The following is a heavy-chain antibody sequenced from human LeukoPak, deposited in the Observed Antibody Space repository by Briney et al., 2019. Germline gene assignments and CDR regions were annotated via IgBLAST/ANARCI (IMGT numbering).Heavy chain of an antibody. CDR3: ARVLSGRGSLYDYYYYMDV. Sequence: GGSLRLSCAASGFTFSSYGMSWVRQAPGKGLEWVSVTYSGGRTYYADSVKGRFTISRDISKNTLYLQMNSLRAEDTAVYYCARVLSGRGSLYDYYYYMDVWGKGTTVTISS. D-gene: IGHD3-10*01. J-gene: IGHJ6*03. V-gene: IGHV3-53*01. CDR1: GFTFSSYG. CDR2: TYSGGRT.